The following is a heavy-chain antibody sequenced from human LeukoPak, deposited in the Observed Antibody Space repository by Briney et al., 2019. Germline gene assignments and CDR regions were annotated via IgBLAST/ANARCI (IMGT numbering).Heavy chain of an antibody. V-gene: IGHV4-59*01. CDR1: GASFNSYF. J-gene: IGHJ4*02. CDR2: IYYSGST. D-gene: IGHD4-23*01. CDR3: ARGARWSDY. Sequence: SETLSLTCTVSGASFNSYFWSWIRQPPGKGLEWIGNIYYSGSTNYNPSLKSRVTISVDTSKNQFSLKMTSVTAADTAVYYCARGARWSDYWGQGTLVTVSS.